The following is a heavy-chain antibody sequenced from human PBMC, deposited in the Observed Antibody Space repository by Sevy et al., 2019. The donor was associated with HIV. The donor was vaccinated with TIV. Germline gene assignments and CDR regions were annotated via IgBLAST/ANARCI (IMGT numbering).Heavy chain of an antibody. D-gene: IGHD2-21*02. V-gene: IGHV3-11*01. CDR2: VGRDGRPI. J-gene: IGHJ1*01. CDR1: GFTFSDYL. Sequence: GGSLRLSCAASGFTFSDYLMGWIRQAPGKGLEWVSYVGRDGRPIYYADSVKGRFTLSRDNTKNSLYLQMNSLRAEDTATYYCARDLQGQTEPRDDFQSWGQGTLVTVSS. CDR3: ARDLQGQTEPRDDFQS.